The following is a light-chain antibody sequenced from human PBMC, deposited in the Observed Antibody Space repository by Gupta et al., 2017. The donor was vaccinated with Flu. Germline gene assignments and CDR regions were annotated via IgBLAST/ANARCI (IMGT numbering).Light chain of an antibody. CDR3: QARDTSTVV. CDR2: KDN. J-gene: IGLJ3*02. CDR1: RLGDEY. V-gene: IGLV3-1*01. Sequence: SYELTQPRSASVSPGQTARLSCSGDRLGDEYAWWYQQKPGQSPVVVIYKDNKRPAGTPDRFAGSSSVTTVTLTMSVPQDGDDDDYDCQARDTSTVVFGGGTKLTVL.